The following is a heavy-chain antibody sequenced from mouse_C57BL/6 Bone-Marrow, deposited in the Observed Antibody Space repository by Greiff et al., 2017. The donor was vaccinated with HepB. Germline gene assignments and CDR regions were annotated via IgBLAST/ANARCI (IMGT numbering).Heavy chain of an antibody. CDR2: ISNLAYSI. CDR1: GFTFSDYG. J-gene: IGHJ4*01. CDR3: ARHGGYAMDY. Sequence: EVQGVESGGGLVQPGGSLKLSCAASGFTFSDYGMAWVRQAPRKGPEWVAFISNLAYSIYYADTVTGRFTISRENAKNTLYLEMSSLRSEDTAMYYCARHGGYAMDYWGQGTSVTVSS. V-gene: IGHV5-15*01.